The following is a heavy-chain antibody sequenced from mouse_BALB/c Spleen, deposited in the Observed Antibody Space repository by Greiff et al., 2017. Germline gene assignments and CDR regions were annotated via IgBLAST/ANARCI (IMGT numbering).Heavy chain of an antibody. J-gene: IGHJ3*01. CDR1: GFTFSSYA. CDR2: ISSGGSYT. V-gene: IGHV5-9-3*01. Sequence: VQLKESGGGLVKPGGSLKLSCAASGFTFSSYAMSWVRQTPEKRLEWVATISSGGSYTYYPDSVKGRFTISRDNAKNTLYLQMSSLRSEDTAMYYCARHRFAYWGQGTLVTVSA. CDR3: ARHRFAY.